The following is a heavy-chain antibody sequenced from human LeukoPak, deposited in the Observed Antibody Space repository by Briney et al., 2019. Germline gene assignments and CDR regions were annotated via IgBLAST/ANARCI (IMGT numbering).Heavy chain of an antibody. Sequence: GGSLRLSCAASGFTFRSYALHWVRQAPGKGLEWVALISYDGSNKNYADSVKGRFTISRDNSKNTLYLQMNSLRAEDTAVYYCANVMYYYDSSGYSQGGYYFDYWGQGTLVTVSS. CDR2: ISYDGSNK. J-gene: IGHJ4*02. CDR1: GFTFRSYA. CDR3: ANVMYYYDSSGYSQGGYYFDY. D-gene: IGHD3-22*01. V-gene: IGHV3-30*04.